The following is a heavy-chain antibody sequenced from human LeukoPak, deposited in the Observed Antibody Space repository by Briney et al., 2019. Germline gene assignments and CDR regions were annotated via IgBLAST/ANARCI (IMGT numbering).Heavy chain of an antibody. J-gene: IGHJ4*02. V-gene: IGHV3-48*03. CDR2: ISSSGSTI. CDR1: GFTFSSYE. D-gene: IGHD5/OR15-5a*01. CDR3: AAVYVYYDY. Sequence: GGSLRLSCAASGFTFSSYEMNWVRQAPGKGLEWVSYISSSGSTIYYADSVKGRFTISRDNAKNSLYLQMNSLRAEDTAVYFCAAVYVYYDYWGQGTLVTVSS.